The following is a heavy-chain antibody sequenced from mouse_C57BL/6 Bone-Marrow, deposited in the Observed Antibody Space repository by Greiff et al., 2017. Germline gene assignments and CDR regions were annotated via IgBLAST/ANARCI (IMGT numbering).Heavy chain of an antibody. CDR3: ARSRLAWFAY. Sequence: QVHVKQPGAELVKPGASVKMSCKASGYTFTSYWITWVKQRPGQGLEWIGDIYPGSGSTNYNEKFKSKATLTVDKSSSTAYMQLSSLTSEDSAVYYCARSRLAWFAYWGQGTLVTVSA. D-gene: IGHD4-1*01. V-gene: IGHV1-55*01. CDR1: GYTFTSYW. J-gene: IGHJ3*01. CDR2: IYPGSGST.